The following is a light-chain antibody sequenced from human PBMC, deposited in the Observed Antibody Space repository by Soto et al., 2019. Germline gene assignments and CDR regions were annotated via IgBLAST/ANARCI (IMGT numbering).Light chain of an antibody. CDR2: DTT. Sequence: QAVVTQEPSLTVSPGETVTLTCGSYIGPVTSRLYPHWFQQRPGQAPITLIYDTTNKHSWTPARFSGSLLGDKAPLTLSDAQPEDEAEYFCMVSYAGSRVFGGGTKLTVL. CDR3: MVSYAGSRV. J-gene: IGLJ3*02. CDR1: IGPVTSRLY. V-gene: IGLV7-46*01.